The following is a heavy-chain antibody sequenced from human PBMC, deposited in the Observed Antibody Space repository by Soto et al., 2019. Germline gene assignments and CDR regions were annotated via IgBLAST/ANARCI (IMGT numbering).Heavy chain of an antibody. J-gene: IGHJ4*02. D-gene: IGHD6-6*01. Sequence: QVQLQELGPGLVKASQTLSLICNVSGESISSGGYYWSWIRHHPGKGLEWIGYIYDTASAYYNPSLKSRVTISMDTSKNHFAMKLSSVTAADTAVYYCARASSSSSAADHWGQGTLITVSS. CDR1: GESISSGGYY. CDR2: IYDTASA. CDR3: ARASSSSSAADH. V-gene: IGHV4-31*03.